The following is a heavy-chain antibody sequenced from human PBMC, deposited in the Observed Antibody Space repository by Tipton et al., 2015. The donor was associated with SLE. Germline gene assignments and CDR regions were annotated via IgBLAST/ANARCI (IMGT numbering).Heavy chain of an antibody. D-gene: IGHD4-23*01. CDR2: IYYSGST. Sequence: LRLSCTVSGGSIRSSSYYWRWIRQPPGKVLVWFGSIYYSGSTYYNPSLKSRVTISVDTSKNQFSLRLSSVTAAATAVYYCARRPPNDYGGHFDYWGQGTLVTVSS. J-gene: IGHJ4*02. CDR1: GGSIRSSSYY. CDR3: ARRPPNDYGGHFDY. V-gene: IGHV4-39*01.